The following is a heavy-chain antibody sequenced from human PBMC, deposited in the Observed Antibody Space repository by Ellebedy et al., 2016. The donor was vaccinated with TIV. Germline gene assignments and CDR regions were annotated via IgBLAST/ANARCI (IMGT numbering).Heavy chain of an antibody. CDR2: ISNSGDTT. J-gene: IGHJ4*02. V-gene: IGHV3-23*01. CDR1: GFTFSCCA. D-gene: IGHD6-13*01. CDR3: AKLAGISSWYAEY. Sequence: PGGSLRLSCAASGFTFSCCAMSWVRQAPGKGLGWVSVISNSGDTTYADSVRGRFTISRDNSINTLYLQMNSLRADDTAIYYCAKLAGISSWYAEYWGQGTLVTVSS.